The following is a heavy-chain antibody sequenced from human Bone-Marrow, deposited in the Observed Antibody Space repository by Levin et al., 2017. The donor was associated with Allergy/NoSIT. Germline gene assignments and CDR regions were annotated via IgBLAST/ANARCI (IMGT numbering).Heavy chain of an antibody. CDR3: ARDLVAAALDY. CDR1: GFTFSSYW. D-gene: IGHD6-13*01. Sequence: GESLKISCAASGFTFSSYWMHWVRQAPGKGLVWVSRINSDGSSTSYADSVKGRFTISRDNAKNTLYLQMNSLRAEDTAVYYCARDLVAAALDYWGQGTLVTVSS. CDR2: INSDGSST. V-gene: IGHV3-74*01. J-gene: IGHJ4*02.